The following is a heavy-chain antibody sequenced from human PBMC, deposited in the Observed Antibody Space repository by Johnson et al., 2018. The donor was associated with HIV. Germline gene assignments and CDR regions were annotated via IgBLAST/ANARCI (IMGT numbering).Heavy chain of an antibody. CDR2: ISSEGSNR. CDR3: ARGDVGAFAI. J-gene: IGHJ3*02. CDR1: GFTFSGYG. D-gene: IGHD1-26*01. V-gene: IGHV3-30*03. Sequence: QVQLVESGGGEVQPGRSLRLSCAASGFTFSGYGMHWVRQAPGKGLEWVAVISSEGSNRYYVDSVKGRFTISRDNSNNTLYLQMNSLRAEDTAVFHCARGDVGAFAIWGQGTMVTVSS.